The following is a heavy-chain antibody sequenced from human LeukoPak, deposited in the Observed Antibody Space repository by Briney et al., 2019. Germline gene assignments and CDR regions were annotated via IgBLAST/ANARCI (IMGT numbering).Heavy chain of an antibody. D-gene: IGHD4-23*01. CDR1: GFSLSTSGVG. CDR2: IYWNEDK. CDR3: AHKATVVTPEDY. V-gene: IGHV2-5*01. J-gene: IGHJ4*02. Sequence: SGPTLVNPTQTLTLTCTFSGFSLSTSGVGVGWIRQPPGKALEWLALIYWNEDKRYSPSLKNRLTITKDTSKNQVVLTMTNMDPVDTGTYYCAHKATVVTPEDYWGQGTLVTVSS.